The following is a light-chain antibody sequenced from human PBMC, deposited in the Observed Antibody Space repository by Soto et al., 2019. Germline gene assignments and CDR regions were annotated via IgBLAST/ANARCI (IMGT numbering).Light chain of an antibody. Sequence: QSVLTQSPSASASLGASVNHTCTLTSGHSSYAIAWHQQQPEKGPRFLMRLNSDGSHSKGDGIPDRFSGSSSGAERYLTISSLQSEDEADYYCQTWGRGIVVFGGGTKLTVL. CDR1: SGHSSYA. CDR2: LNSDGSH. J-gene: IGLJ2*01. V-gene: IGLV4-69*02. CDR3: QTWGRGIVV.